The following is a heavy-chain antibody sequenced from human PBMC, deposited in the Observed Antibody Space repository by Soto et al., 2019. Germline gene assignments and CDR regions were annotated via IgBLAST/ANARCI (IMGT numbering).Heavy chain of an antibody. J-gene: IGHJ5*02. CDR3: ARVWGFNYYDSSGTNWFDP. D-gene: IGHD3-22*01. V-gene: IGHV1-18*01. CDR1: GYTFTSYG. Sequence: QVQLVQSGAEVKKPGASVKVSCKASGYTFTSYGISWVRQAPGQGLEWMGWISAYNGNTNYAQKLQGRVTMTTDTSTSTAYMELRSLRSDDTAVYYCARVWGFNYYDSSGTNWFDPWGQGTLVTVSS. CDR2: ISAYNGNT.